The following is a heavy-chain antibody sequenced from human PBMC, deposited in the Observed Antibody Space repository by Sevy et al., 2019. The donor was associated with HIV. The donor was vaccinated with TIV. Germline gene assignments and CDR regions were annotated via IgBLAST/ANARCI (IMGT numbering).Heavy chain of an antibody. CDR1: GFTFSSYP. V-gene: IGHV3-30-3*01. CDR3: ARNGGDSNYHYNYMDV. J-gene: IGHJ6*03. Sequence: GGSLRLSCAASGFTFSSYPVHWVRQAPGKGLEWVAVISYEGTNKYYADSVKGRFTISRDNSKNTLYLQMNSLRDDDTAVYYCARNGGDSNYHYNYMDVWGKGTTVTVSS. D-gene: IGHD2-21*02. CDR2: ISYEGTNK.